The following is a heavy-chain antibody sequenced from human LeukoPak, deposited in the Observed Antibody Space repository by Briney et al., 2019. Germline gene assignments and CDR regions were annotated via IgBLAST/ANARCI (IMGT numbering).Heavy chain of an antibody. CDR2: ISSSSSYI. CDR3: ARGSYYGSGSYFY. D-gene: IGHD3-10*01. J-gene: IGHJ4*02. CDR1: GFTFSTYA. Sequence: GGSLRLSCAASGFTFSTYAMHWVRQAPGKGLEWVSSISSSSSYIYYADSVKGRFTISRDNAKNSLYLQMNSLRAEDTAVYYCARGSYYGSGSYFYWGQGTLVTVSS. V-gene: IGHV3-21*01.